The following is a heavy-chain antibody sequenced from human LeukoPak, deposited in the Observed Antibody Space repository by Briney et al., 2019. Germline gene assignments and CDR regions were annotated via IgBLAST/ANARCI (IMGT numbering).Heavy chain of an antibody. CDR2: INTDGSTT. Sequence: GGSLRLSCAASGFTFSSYWMHWVRQAPGKGLVWVSRINTDGSTTTYADSVQGRFTISRDNSKNTLYLQMSSLRPEDTAVYYCVKALTDDAFDIWGQGAMVTVSS. J-gene: IGHJ3*02. CDR3: VKALTDDAFDI. CDR1: GFTFSSYW. V-gene: IGHV3-74*01.